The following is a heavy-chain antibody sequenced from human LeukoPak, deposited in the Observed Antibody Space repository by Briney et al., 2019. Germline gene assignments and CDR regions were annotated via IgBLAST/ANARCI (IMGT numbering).Heavy chain of an antibody. CDR3: ATEGEGWLQPY. D-gene: IGHD5-24*01. CDR1: GFSFSTYA. Sequence: GGSLRLSCAASGFSFSTYAMNWVRQAPGKGLEWVSYISRSGTTIHSADPVKGRFTISRDNAKNSLYLKMNSLRAEDTAVYYCATEGEGWLQPYWGQGTLVTVSS. CDR2: ISRSGTTI. J-gene: IGHJ4*02. V-gene: IGHV3-48*01.